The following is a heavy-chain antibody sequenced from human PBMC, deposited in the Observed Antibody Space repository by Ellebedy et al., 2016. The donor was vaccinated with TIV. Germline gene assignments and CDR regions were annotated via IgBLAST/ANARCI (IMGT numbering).Heavy chain of an antibody. CDR3: ARGSRTAMVLPQYYFDY. J-gene: IGHJ4*02. V-gene: IGHV1-24*01. CDR2: FYPEDGET. Sequence: AASVKVSCKVSGYTLTELSMHWVRQAPGKGLEWMGGFYPEDGETIYAQKFQGRVTMTEDTSTDTAYMELSSLRSEDTAVYYCARGSRTAMVLPQYYFDYWGQGTLVTVSS. CDR1: GYTLTELS. D-gene: IGHD5-18*01.